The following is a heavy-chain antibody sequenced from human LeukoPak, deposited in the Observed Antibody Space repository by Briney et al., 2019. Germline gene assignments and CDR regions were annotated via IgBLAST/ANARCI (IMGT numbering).Heavy chain of an antibody. V-gene: IGHV4-39*07. CDR1: GGSITSSSYY. CDR3: ARTYYYGSGSYGGNYFDY. J-gene: IGHJ4*02. Sequence: SETLSLTCTVSGGSITSSSYYWGWIRQPPGKGLEWIGSVYYSGNTYYNSSLKSRVTISVDTSKNQFSLKLSSVTAADTAVYYCARTYYYGSGSYGGNYFDYWGQGTLVTVSS. CDR2: VYYSGNT. D-gene: IGHD3-10*01.